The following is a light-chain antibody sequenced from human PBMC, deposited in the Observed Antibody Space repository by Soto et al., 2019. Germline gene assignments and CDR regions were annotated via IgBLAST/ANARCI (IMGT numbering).Light chain of an antibody. Sequence: QSVLTQPPSVSGAPGQRVTIPCTGSSSNIGSFYDVHWYQQLPGTVPKLLIYGDNNRPSGVPDRLSGSKSGTAASLAITGLQAEDEADYYCQSYDNSLNHVVFGGGTQLTVL. J-gene: IGLJ2*01. V-gene: IGLV1-40*01. CDR2: GDN. CDR3: QSYDNSLNHVV. CDR1: SSNIGSFYD.